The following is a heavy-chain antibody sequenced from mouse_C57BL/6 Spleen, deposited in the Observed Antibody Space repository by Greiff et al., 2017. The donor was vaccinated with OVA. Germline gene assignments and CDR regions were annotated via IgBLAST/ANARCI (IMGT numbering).Heavy chain of an antibody. J-gene: IGHJ3*01. V-gene: IGHV14-1*01. Sequence: EVQLQQSGAELVRPGASVKLSCTASGFNIKDYYMHWVKQRPEQGLEWIGRIDPEDGDTEYAPKFQGKATMTADTSSNTAYLQLSGLTSEDTAVYYCTTSGYDYDGFAYWGQGTLVTVSA. CDR2: IDPEDGDT. CDR3: TTSGYDYDGFAY. D-gene: IGHD2-4*01. CDR1: GFNIKDYY.